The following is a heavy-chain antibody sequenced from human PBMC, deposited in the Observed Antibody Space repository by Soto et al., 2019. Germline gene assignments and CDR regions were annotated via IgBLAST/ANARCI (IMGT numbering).Heavy chain of an antibody. Sequence: SETLSLTCAVYGGSFSGYYWSCIRQPPGKGLEWIGEINHSGSTNYNPSLKSRVTISVDTSKNQFSLKLSSVTAADTAVYYCARAYSGSYYWYYYYGMDVWGQGTTVT. J-gene: IGHJ6*02. CDR1: GGSFSGYY. CDR3: ARAYSGSYYWYYYYGMDV. CDR2: INHSGST. V-gene: IGHV4-34*01. D-gene: IGHD1-26*01.